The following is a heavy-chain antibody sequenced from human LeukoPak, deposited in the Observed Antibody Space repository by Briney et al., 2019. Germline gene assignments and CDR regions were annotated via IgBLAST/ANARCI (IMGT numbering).Heavy chain of an antibody. D-gene: IGHD6-13*01. CDR3: AKDLGFLAAAGTFDY. V-gene: IGHV3-30*18. CDR2: ISYDGSNK. Sequence: GGSLRLSCAASGFTFSSYGMHWVRQAPGKGLEWVAVISYDGSNKYYADSVKGRFTISRDNSKNTLYLQMNSLRAEDTAVYYCAKDLGFLAAAGTFDYWGQGTLVTVSS. CDR1: GFTFSSYG. J-gene: IGHJ4*02.